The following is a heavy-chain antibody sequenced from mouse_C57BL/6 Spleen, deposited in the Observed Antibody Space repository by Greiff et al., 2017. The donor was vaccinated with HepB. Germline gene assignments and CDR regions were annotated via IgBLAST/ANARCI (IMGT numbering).Heavy chain of an antibody. CDR3: TRGDYYGRYFDV. V-gene: IGHV1-15*01. D-gene: IGHD1-1*01. J-gene: IGHJ1*03. Sequence: VQLQQSGAELVRPGASVTLSCKASGYTFTDYEMHWVKQTPVHGLEWIGAIDPETGGTAYNQKFKGKAILTADKSSSTAYMERRSLTSEDSAVYYCTRGDYYGRYFDVWGTGTTVTVSS. CDR1: GYTFTDYE. CDR2: IDPETGGT.